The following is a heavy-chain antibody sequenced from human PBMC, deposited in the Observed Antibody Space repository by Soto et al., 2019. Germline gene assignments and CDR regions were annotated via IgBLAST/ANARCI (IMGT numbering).Heavy chain of an antibody. J-gene: IGHJ4*02. CDR1: GNSISLYS. CDR3: ARGRRGYTNTWYVD. D-gene: IGHD6-13*01. V-gene: IGHV4-34*01. Sequence: SATLYLTSAICGNSISLYSWTTISLPPGQQMECTGVNSKNSSSSYNPSLKSRLTMSVDTSKNHFSLKLTSVTAADTAVYYCARGRRGYTNTWYVDWGQGTLVTV. CDR2: NSKNSSS.